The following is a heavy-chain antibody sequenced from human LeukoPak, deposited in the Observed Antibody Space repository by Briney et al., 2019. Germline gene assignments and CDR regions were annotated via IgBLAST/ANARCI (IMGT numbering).Heavy chain of an antibody. CDR2: IIPIFGTA. CDR1: GGTFSSYA. Sequence: ASVKVSCKASGGTFSSYAISWVRQAPGQGLEWMGGIIPIFGTANYAQKFQGRVTITADESTSTAYMELNSLRSEDTAVYYCARDSGNYYDSSGYYYFDYWGQGTLVTVSS. CDR3: ARDSGNYYDSSGYYYFDY. D-gene: IGHD3-22*01. V-gene: IGHV1-69*13. J-gene: IGHJ4*02.